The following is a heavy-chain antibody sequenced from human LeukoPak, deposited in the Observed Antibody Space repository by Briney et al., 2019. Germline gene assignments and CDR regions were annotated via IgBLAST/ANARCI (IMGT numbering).Heavy chain of an antibody. CDR1: GGSISSSSYY. CDR2: IYYSGST. V-gene: IGHV4-39*01. Sequence: SETLSLTCTVSGGSISSSSYYWGWIRQPPGQGLEWIGSIYYSGSTYYNPSLKSRVTISVDTSKNQFSLKLSSVTAADTAVYYCARHVATMIQNDDAFDIWGQGTMVTVSS. J-gene: IGHJ3*02. CDR3: ARHVATMIQNDDAFDI. D-gene: IGHD3-22*01.